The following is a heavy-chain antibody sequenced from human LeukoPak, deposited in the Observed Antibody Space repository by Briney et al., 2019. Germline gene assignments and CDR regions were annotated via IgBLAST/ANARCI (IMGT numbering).Heavy chain of an antibody. D-gene: IGHD3-10*01. Sequence: SETLSLTCTVSGGSISSYYWSWIRQPPGKGLEWIGYIYYSGSTNYNPSLKSRVTISVDTSKNQLSLTLSSVTAADTAVYYCAKDPMVRGLSYDCWGQGTLVTVSS. J-gene: IGHJ4*02. CDR1: GGSISSYY. CDR3: AKDPMVRGLSYDC. CDR2: IYYSGST. V-gene: IGHV4-59*12.